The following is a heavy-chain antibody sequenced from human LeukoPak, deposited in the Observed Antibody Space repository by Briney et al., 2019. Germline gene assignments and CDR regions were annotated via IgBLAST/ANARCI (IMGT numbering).Heavy chain of an antibody. CDR3: ASVVGVAGRGYYFDY. CDR2: IWYDGSNK. J-gene: IGHJ4*02. CDR1: GITFRNYG. V-gene: IGHV3-33*03. D-gene: IGHD6-13*01. Sequence: TGGSLRLSCAASGITFRNYGMQWVCQAPGKGLEWVAIIWYDGSNKYYADSVKGRFTISRDNSKNMVYLQMNSLRDGDTAVYYCASVVGVAGRGYYFDYWAREPWSPFPQ.